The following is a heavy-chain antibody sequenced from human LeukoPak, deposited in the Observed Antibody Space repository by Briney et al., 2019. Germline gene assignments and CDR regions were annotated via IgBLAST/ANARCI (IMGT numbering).Heavy chain of an antibody. Sequence: SETLSLTCTVSGGSISSYYWSWIRQPPGKGPEWIGDIYYSGSTNYNPSLKSRVTISVDTSKNQFSLRLSSVTAADTAVYYSARLASGSYGPLTPFDYWGQGTLVTVSS. CDR2: IYYSGST. J-gene: IGHJ4*02. D-gene: IGHD1-26*01. CDR3: ARLASGSYGPLTPFDY. CDR1: GGSISSYY. V-gene: IGHV4-59*08.